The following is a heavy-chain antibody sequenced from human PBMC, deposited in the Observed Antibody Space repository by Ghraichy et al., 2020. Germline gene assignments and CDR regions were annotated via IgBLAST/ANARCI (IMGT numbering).Heavy chain of an antibody. CDR1: GGSISSSSYY. Sequence: GSLRLSCIVSGGSISSSSYYWGWIRQPPGKGLEWIGSIYYSGSTYYNPSLKSRVTISIDTSKNQFSLKLSSVTAADTAVYYCARHGEVVNMDVWGQGTTVTVSS. V-gene: IGHV4-39*01. D-gene: IGHD2-15*01. J-gene: IGHJ6*02. CDR3: ARHGEVVNMDV. CDR2: IYYSGST.